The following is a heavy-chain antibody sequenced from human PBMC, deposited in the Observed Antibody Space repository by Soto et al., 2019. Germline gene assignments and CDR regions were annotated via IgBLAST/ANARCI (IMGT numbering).Heavy chain of an antibody. CDR2: INAGNGNT. V-gene: IGHV1-3*01. CDR1: GGTFSSYA. J-gene: IGHJ3*02. Sequence: ASVKVSCKASGGTFSSYAISWVRQAPGQRLEWMGWINAGNGNTKYSQNFQGRVTITRDTSASTAYMELSSLRSEDTAVYYRARAPPYPLAFDIWGQGTMVTVSS. CDR3: ARAPPYPLAFDI.